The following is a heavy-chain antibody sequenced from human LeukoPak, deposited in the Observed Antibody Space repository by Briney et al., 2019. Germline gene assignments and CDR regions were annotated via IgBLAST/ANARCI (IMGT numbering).Heavy chain of an antibody. Sequence: PGGSLRLSCAASGFTFSSYGMHWVRQAPGKGLEWVAVIWYDGSNKYYADSVKGRFTISRDNSKNTLYLQMNSLRAEDTAVYYCARDFSSWDLDYWGQGTLVTVSS. V-gene: IGHV3-33*01. CDR1: GFTFSSYG. CDR3: ARDFSSWDLDY. CDR2: IWYDGSNK. D-gene: IGHD6-13*01. J-gene: IGHJ4*02.